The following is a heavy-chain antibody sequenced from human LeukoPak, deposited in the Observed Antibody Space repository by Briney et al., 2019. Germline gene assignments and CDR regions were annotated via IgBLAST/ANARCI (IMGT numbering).Heavy chain of an antibody. V-gene: IGHV1-8*01. D-gene: IGHD3-10*01. CDR1: GYTFTNYD. J-gene: IGHJ6*02. CDR3: ARGGDAGRMDV. CDR2: MNPDSGST. Sequence: ASVKVSCKASGYTFTNYDINWVRQATGQGLEWMGWMNPDSGSTSYAQKFQGRVTMTRSTSISTAYMELSSLRSEDTAVYYCARGGDAGRMDVWGQGTTVTVSS.